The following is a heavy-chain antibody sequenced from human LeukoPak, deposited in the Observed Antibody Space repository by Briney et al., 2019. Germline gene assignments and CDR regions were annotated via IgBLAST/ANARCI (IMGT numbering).Heavy chain of an antibody. CDR1: GFTFRNHD. V-gene: IGHV3-23*01. J-gene: IGHJ6*02. Sequence: GGSLRLSCAASGFTFRNHDLNWVRQAPGKGLEWVSAISGSGGSTYYADSVKGRFTISRDNSKNTLYLQMNSLRAEDTAVYYCAKDVSASYYDILTGYSPYGMDVWGQGTTVTVSS. CDR2: ISGSGGST. D-gene: IGHD3-9*01. CDR3: AKDVSASYYDILTGYSPYGMDV.